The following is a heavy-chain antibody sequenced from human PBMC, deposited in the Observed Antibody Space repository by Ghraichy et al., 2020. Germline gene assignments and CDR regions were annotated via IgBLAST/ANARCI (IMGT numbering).Heavy chain of an antibody. D-gene: IGHD3-10*01. J-gene: IGHJ6*02. Sequence: SGPTLVKPTQTLTLTCTFSGFSLSTGGMCVSWIRQPPGKALEWLARIDWDDDKYYSTSLKTRLTISRDTSKNQVVLIMTNMDPVDTATYYCARLQYGSRIGGMDVWGQGTTVTVSS. CDR2: IDWDDDK. V-gene: IGHV2-70*11. CDR3: ARLQYGSRIGGMDV. CDR1: GFSLSTGGMC.